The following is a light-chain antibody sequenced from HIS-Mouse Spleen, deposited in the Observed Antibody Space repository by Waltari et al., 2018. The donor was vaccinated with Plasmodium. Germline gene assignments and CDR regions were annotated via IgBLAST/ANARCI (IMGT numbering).Light chain of an antibody. V-gene: IGLV3-10*01. CDR2: EDS. CDR1: ALPKKY. J-gene: IGLJ3*02. CDR3: YSTDSSGNHRV. Sequence: SYELTQPPSVSVSPGQTARITCSGDALPKKYAYWYQQKSGQAPLLVIDEDSKRPSGIPAGFAGSSSGTMATSTISGAQVEDEADYYCYSTDSSGNHRVFGGGTKLTVL.